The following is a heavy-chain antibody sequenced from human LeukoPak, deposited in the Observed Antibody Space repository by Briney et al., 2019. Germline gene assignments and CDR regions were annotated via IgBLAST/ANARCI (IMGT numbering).Heavy chain of an antibody. CDR2: ISYDGSNK. J-gene: IGHJ6*02. V-gene: IGHV3-30-3*01. CDR1: GFTFSSYA. D-gene: IGHD3-10*02. Sequence: GGSLRLSCAASGFTFSSYAMHWVRQAPGKGLEWVAVISYDGSNKYYADSVKGRFTISRDNSKNTLYLQMSSLRAEDTAVYYCARDRVRPPTRAVMFYYYYGMDVWGQGTTVTVSS. CDR3: ARDRVRPPTRAVMFYYYYGMDV.